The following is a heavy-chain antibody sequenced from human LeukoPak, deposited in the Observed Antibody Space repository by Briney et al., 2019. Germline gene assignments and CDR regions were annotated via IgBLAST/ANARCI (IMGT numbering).Heavy chain of an antibody. D-gene: IGHD3-22*01. J-gene: IGHJ6*02. Sequence: GGSLRLSCAASGFTFSSYAMHWVRQAPGKGLEWVAVISYDGSNKYYADSVKGRFTISRDNSKNTLYLQMNSLRAEDTAVYYCAKDYYDSSGYYRPSYYYYYGMDVWGQGTTVTVSS. CDR1: GFTFSSYA. V-gene: IGHV3-30-3*01. CDR3: AKDYYDSSGYYRPSYYYYYGMDV. CDR2: ISYDGSNK.